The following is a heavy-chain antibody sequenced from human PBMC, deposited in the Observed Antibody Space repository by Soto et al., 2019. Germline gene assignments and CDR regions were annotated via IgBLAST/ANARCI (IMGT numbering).Heavy chain of an antibody. Sequence: PSETLSLTCTVSGDSISSGAYYWTWIRQHPGKGLEWIGYIYYSGSTYYNPSLKSRVTISVDTSKNQFSLKLSSVTAADTAVYYCARVVVVPLAATHEPDSFDYWGQGTLVTVSS. V-gene: IGHV4-31*03. D-gene: IGHD2-15*01. CDR3: ARVVVVPLAATHEPDSFDY. CDR2: IYYSGST. CDR1: GDSISSGAYY. J-gene: IGHJ4*02.